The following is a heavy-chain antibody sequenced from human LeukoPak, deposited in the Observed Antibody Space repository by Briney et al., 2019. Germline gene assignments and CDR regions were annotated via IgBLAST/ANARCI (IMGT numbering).Heavy chain of an antibody. V-gene: IGHV4-59*01. CDR1: GGSISSYY. CDR2: IYYSGST. Sequence: SETLSLTCTVSGGSISSYYWSWIRQPPGKGLEWIGYIYYSGSTNYNPSLKSRVTISVGTSKNQFSLKLSSVTAADTAVYYCARENRGSYADYWGQGTLVTVSS. CDR3: ARENRGSYADY. D-gene: IGHD1-26*01. J-gene: IGHJ4*02.